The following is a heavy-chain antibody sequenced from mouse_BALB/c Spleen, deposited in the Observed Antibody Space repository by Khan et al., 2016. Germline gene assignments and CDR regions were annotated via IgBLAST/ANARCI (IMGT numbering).Heavy chain of an antibody. CDR2: IKTYTGES. CDR3: ARRMLLDRDYAMDY. J-gene: IGHJ4*01. D-gene: IGHD1-1*01. V-gene: IGHV9-1*02. CDR1: GYNFKNYG. Sequence: QFQLVQSGPELKKPGETVKISCKASGYNFKNYGMNWVKQAPGKGLKWMGWIKTYTGESTYADDFKGRFAFSLEAYASTGYLQIHNLKNEDMAAYVGARRMLLDRDYAMDYWGQGTSDTVSS.